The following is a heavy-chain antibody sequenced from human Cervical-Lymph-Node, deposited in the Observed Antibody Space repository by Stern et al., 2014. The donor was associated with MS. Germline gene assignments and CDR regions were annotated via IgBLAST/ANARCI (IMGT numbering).Heavy chain of an antibody. D-gene: IGHD6-19*01. Sequence: QMQLVQSGAEVKKPGASGKVSCKASGYTFTSYYMHWVRQAPGQGLDWMGIIKPSGGSKSHAQKFQGRVTMTRDMSTSTVYMEVSSLRSEDTAVYYCAREVAGHRLGMMDVWGQGTTVTVSS. V-gene: IGHV1-46*01. CDR1: GYTFTSYY. J-gene: IGHJ6*02. CDR3: AREVAGHRLGMMDV. CDR2: IKPSGGSK.